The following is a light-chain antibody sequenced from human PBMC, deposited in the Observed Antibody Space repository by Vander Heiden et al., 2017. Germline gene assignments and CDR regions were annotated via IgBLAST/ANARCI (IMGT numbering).Light chain of an antibody. J-gene: IGKJ2*01. Sequence: DIVLTQSQGTLSLSPGERAVLSCRANQNISNYLAWYQQKPGQSPRLLIYGASSRATGIPDSFSGSGSGTDFTLTINRLEPEDFAVYYCQQYDSSPRTFGQGTKVEIK. V-gene: IGKV3-20*01. CDR3: QQYDSSPRT. CDR2: GAS. CDR1: QNISNY.